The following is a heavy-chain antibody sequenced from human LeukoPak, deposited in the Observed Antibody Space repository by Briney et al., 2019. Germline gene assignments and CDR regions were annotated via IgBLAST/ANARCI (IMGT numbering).Heavy chain of an antibody. Sequence: PGGSLRLSCAGSGFTFSSYAFNWVRQAPGKGLEWVPYIRSSGEAIYYADSVRGRFTISRDNAKNSLYLQMNSLRAEDTAVYYCTSLWGSSWSFDLWGQGTLVTVSS. CDR1: GFTFSSYA. J-gene: IGHJ4*02. CDR3: TSLWGSSWSFDL. CDR2: IRSSGEAI. D-gene: IGHD6-13*01. V-gene: IGHV3-48*03.